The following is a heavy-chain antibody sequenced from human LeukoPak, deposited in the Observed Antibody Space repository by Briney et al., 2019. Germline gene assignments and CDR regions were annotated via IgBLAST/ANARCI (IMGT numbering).Heavy chain of an antibody. CDR1: GGSFSGYY. D-gene: IGHD6-19*01. CDR3: ARGLPVAGTPDY. V-gene: IGHV4-34*01. Sequence: SETLSLTCAVYGGSFSGYYWSWIRQPPGKGLEWIGEINHSGSTNYNPSLKSRVTISIGTSKNQFSLKLSSVTAADTAVYYCARGLPVAGTPDYWGQGTLVTVSS. J-gene: IGHJ4*02. CDR2: INHSGST.